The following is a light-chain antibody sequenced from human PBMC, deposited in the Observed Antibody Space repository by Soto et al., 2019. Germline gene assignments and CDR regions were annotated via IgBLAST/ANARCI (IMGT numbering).Light chain of an antibody. Sequence: QTVVTQEPSLTVSPGGTVTLTCGSSTGAVTSGHYPYWFQQKPGQAPRTLIYDTSNKHSWTPGRFSGSLLGGKAALTLSGAQPEDEAEYYCMLYYSGARDMVFGGGTKVTVL. J-gene: IGLJ2*01. CDR2: DTS. CDR1: TGAVTSGHY. V-gene: IGLV7-46*01. CDR3: MLYYSGARDMV.